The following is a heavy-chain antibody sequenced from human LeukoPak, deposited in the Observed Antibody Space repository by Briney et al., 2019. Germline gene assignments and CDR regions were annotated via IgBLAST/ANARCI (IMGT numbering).Heavy chain of an antibody. D-gene: IGHD3-10*01. J-gene: IGHJ4*02. CDR3: ARDPEGGELLSFDY. V-gene: IGHV1-46*01. CDR2: INPSGGST. Sequence: APVKVSCKASGYTFTSCYMHWVRQAPGQGLEWIGIINPSGGSTSYAQKFQGRVTMTRDTSTSTVYMELSSLRSEDTAVYYCARDPEGGELLSFDYWGQGTLVTVSS. CDR1: GYTFTSCY.